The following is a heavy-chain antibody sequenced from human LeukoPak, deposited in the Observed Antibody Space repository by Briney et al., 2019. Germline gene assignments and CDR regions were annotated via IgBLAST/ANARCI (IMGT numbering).Heavy chain of an antibody. CDR3: ARAYFDNSGYYVGY. CDR2: ISDGSSR. CDR1: GFPFRSYW. V-gene: IGHV3-74*01. Sequence: GGSLRLSCAASGFPFRSYWMHWVRQPPGKGMVWVSSISDGSSRSYADSVKGRFTISRDNAKNTLYLQMNSLRVEDTAVYYCARAYFDNSGYYVGYWDQGSLVTVSA. D-gene: IGHD3-22*01. J-gene: IGHJ4*02.